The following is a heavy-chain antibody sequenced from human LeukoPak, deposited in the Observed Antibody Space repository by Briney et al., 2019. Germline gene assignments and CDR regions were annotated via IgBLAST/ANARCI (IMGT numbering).Heavy chain of an antibody. CDR1: GFTFSSYG. CDR3: AKTGGIAAAH. D-gene: IGHD6-13*01. CDR2: ISYDVGKK. Sequence: GGSLRLSCAASGFTFSSYGMHWVRQAPGKGLEWVAVISYDVGKKYYADSVKGRFTISRDNSKNTLYLQMNSLRAEDTALYYCAKTGGIAAAHWGQGTLVTVSS. V-gene: IGHV3-30*18. J-gene: IGHJ4*02.